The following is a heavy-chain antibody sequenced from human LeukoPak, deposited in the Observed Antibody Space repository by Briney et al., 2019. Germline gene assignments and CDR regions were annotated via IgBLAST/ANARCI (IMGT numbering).Heavy chain of an antibody. CDR1: GFTFSSYG. J-gene: IGHJ6*02. CDR2: ISYDGSNK. V-gene: IGHV3-30*18. Sequence: GGSLRLSCAASGFTFSSYGMHWVRQAPGKGLEWVAVISYDGSNKYYADSVKGRFTISRDNSKNTLYLQMNSLRAEDTAVYYCAKDLGAAAGTDYYYGMDVWGQGTTVTVSS. D-gene: IGHD6-13*01. CDR3: AKDLGAAAGTDYYYGMDV.